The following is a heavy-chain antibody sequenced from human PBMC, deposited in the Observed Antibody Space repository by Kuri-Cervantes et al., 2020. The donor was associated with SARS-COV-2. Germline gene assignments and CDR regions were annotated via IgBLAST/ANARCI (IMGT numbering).Heavy chain of an antibody. Sequence: GGSLRLSCAASGFTFDDYGMSWVRQAPGKGLEWVSGINWNGGSTGYADSVKGRFTISRDNAKNSLYLQMNSLRAEDTALYYCARVVGYCSSTSCPLLAFDIWGQGTMVTVSS. CDR3: ARVVGYCSSTSCPLLAFDI. CDR1: GFTFDDYG. J-gene: IGHJ3*02. V-gene: IGHV3-20*04. CDR2: INWNGGST. D-gene: IGHD2-2*01.